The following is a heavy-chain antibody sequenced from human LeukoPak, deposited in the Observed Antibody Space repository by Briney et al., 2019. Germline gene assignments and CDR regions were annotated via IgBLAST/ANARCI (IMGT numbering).Heavy chain of an antibody. J-gene: IGHJ4*02. D-gene: IGHD6-13*01. CDR3: ASDGIAVDRGIGYFDY. CDR2: IWYYGSNK. Sequence: GGSLRLSCAASGFTFRSYGMHWVRQARGTGLEWVAVIWYYGSNKYYADSVKGRYTISRDNSENTLYLRMNSLRAEDTALYYCASDGIAVDRGIGYFDYWGQGTLVTVSS. CDR1: GFTFRSYG. V-gene: IGHV3-33*01.